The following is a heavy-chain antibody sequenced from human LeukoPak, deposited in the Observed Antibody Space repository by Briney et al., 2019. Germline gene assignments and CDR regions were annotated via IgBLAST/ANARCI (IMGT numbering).Heavy chain of an antibody. CDR2: IYTSGST. J-gene: IGHJ5*02. D-gene: IGHD3-3*01. CDR1: GGSISSYY. Sequence: SGTLSLTCTVSGGSISSYYWSWIRQPPGKGLEWIGYIYTSGSTNYNPSLKSRVTISVDTSKNQFSLKLSSVTAADTAVYYCARNHYDFWSGYFWFDPWGQGTLVTVSS. CDR3: ARNHYDFWSGYFWFDP. V-gene: IGHV4-4*09.